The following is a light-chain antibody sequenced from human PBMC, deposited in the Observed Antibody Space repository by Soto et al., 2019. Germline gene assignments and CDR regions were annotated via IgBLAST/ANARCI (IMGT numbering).Light chain of an antibody. Sequence: EIVMTQSPATLSVSPGERATLSCRASQSVSSNLAWYQQKPGQAPRLLIYDASTRATGIPARFSGSGSGTEFTLTISSLQSEDFAVYYCQQYNYWPPWTFGQGTQVEIK. CDR3: QQYNYWPPWT. CDR2: DAS. J-gene: IGKJ1*01. V-gene: IGKV3-15*01. CDR1: QSVSSN.